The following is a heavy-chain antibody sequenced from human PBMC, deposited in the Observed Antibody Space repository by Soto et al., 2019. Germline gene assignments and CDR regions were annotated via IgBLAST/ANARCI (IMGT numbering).Heavy chain of an antibody. V-gene: IGHV1-3*01. CDR2: INAGNGNT. D-gene: IGHD3-16*01. CDR3: ARVIGGLYYFDY. J-gene: IGHJ4*02. CDR1: GYTFTSYA. Sequence: SVKVSCEACGYTFTSYAMHWVRQAPGQRLEWMGWINAGNGNTKYSQKFQGRVIITRDTSASTAYMGLSSLRSEDTAVYYCARVIGGLYYFDYWGQGTLVTVSS.